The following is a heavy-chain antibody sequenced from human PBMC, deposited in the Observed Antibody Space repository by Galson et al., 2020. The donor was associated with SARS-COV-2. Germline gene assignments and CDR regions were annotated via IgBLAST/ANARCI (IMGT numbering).Heavy chain of an antibody. Sequence: QAGGSLRLSCAASGFAFGYDLTKYGMAWVRQGPGKGLEWIASITSGYGTTNYADSVKGRFTISRDKSKNTMYLQMNSLRADDTAVYYCTKDPLWFGELSFGFGGSSRKASDASDFWGQGTMVIVSS. CDR3: TKDPLWFGELSFGFGGSSRKASDASDF. V-gene: IGHV3-23*01. J-gene: IGHJ3*01. CDR2: ITSGYGTT. D-gene: IGHD3-10*01. CDR1: GFAFGYDLTKYG.